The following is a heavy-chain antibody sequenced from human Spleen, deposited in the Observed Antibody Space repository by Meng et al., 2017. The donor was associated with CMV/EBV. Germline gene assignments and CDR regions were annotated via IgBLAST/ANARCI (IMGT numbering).Heavy chain of an antibody. CDR1: GFSLSTGGVG. J-gene: IGHJ4*02. D-gene: IGHD6-19*01. CDR3: AHEPYSSGWDYYFDF. Sequence: SGFSLSTGGVGVGWIRQPPGKALEWLALVYGKDDKRYSPSLKSRLTISKDTSKNQVVLTMTNMDPVDTATYYCAHEPYSSGWDYYFDFWGQGTLVTVSS. CDR2: VYGKDDK. V-gene: IGHV2-5*01.